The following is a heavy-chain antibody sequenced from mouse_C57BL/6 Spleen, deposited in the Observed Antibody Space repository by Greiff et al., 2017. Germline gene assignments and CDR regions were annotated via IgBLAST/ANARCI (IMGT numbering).Heavy chain of an antibody. Sequence: QVQLQQSGAELVRPGTSVKVSCKASGYAFTNYLIEWVKQRPGQGLEWIGVINPGSGGTNYNEKFKGQATLTADKSSSTAYMQLSSLTSEDSAVXFCARGGTGPYYFDYWGQGTTLTVAS. CDR2: INPGSGGT. J-gene: IGHJ2*01. D-gene: IGHD4-1*01. CDR3: ARGGTGPYYFDY. CDR1: GYAFTNYL. V-gene: IGHV1-54*01.